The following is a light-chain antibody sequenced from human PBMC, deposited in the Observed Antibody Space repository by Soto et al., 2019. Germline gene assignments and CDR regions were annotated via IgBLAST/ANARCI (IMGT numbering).Light chain of an antibody. CDR1: QSVSSN. CDR2: GAS. V-gene: IGKV3-15*01. CDR3: QHYGGMWT. Sequence: EIVMTQSPATLSVSPGERATLSCRASQSVSSNLAWYQQKPGQAPRLLMYGASTRATAIPARFSGSGSGTEFTLTIRSLQPDDFATYCCQHYGGMWTFGQGTKVDIK. J-gene: IGKJ1*01.